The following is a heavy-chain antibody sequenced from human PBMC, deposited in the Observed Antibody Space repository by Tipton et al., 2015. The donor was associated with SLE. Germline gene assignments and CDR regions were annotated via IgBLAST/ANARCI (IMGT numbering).Heavy chain of an antibody. D-gene: IGHD3-10*01. CDR2: MYYRGST. V-gene: IGHV4-39*07. CDR3: ARQYYCGPGSRPMGY. J-gene: IGHJ4*02. Sequence: GLVKPSETLSLTCTVSGGSISNYYWGWIRQPPGKGLEWIGSMYYRGSTYYNPSLESRVTMSLDTSKNQFSLRLSSVTAADTAVYYCARQYYCGPGSRPMGYWGQGTLVSVSS. CDR1: GGSISNYY.